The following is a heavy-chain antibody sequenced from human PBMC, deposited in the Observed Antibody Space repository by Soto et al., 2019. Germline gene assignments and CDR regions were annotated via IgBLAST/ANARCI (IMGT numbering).Heavy chain of an antibody. CDR2: INQDGGGT. J-gene: IGHJ4*02. Sequence: GGSLRLSCAASGFTFRRNNMGWVRQAPGKGLEWVANINQDGGGTYYVDSVEGRFTISRDNAKDSLYLQMNSLRGEDTAVYYCARYFRGSGRYFFDYWGQGTLVTVSS. D-gene: IGHD6-19*01. V-gene: IGHV3-7*03. CDR3: ARYFRGSGRYFFDY. CDR1: GFTFRRNN.